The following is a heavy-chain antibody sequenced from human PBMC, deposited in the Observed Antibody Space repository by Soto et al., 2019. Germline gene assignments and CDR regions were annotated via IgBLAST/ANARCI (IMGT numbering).Heavy chain of an antibody. V-gene: IGHV3-23*01. Sequence: GGSLRLSCAASGITLRTNGMSWVRQAPGKGLDCVSSIIASGGTYYADSVKGRFTISRDNSKNTLYLQMHSLRADDTAVYYCAGHGGSSYLGQGTLVTVSS. CDR2: IIASGGT. J-gene: IGHJ4*02. CDR1: GITLRTNG. CDR3: AGHGGSSY. D-gene: IGHD1-26*01.